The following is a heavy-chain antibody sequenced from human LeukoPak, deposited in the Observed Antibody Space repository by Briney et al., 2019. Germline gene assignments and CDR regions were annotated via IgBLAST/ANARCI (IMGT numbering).Heavy chain of an antibody. J-gene: IGHJ4*02. CDR3: ARSKGYSGYAYYFDY. CDR2: IYYSGST. Sequence: SETLSLTCTVSGGSISSGAYYWSWIRQPPGTGLEWIGYIYYSGSTYYNPSLKSRVTISVDTSKNQFSLKLSSVTAADTAVYYCARSKGYSGYAYYFDYWGQGTLVTVSS. CDR1: GGSISSGAYY. V-gene: IGHV4-61*08. D-gene: IGHD5-12*01.